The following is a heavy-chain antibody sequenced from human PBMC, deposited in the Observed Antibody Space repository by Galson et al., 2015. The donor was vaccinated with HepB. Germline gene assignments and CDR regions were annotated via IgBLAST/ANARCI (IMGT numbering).Heavy chain of an antibody. J-gene: IGHJ4*02. D-gene: IGHD3-10*01. CDR1: GGTFSSYA. V-gene: IGHV1-69*13. CDR3: ARGIMVRGVISYYFDY. CDR2: IIPIFGTA. Sequence: SVKVSCKASGGTFSSYAISWVRQAPGQGLEWMGGIIPIFGTANYAQKFQGRVTITADESTSTAYMELSSLRSEDTAVYYCARGIMVRGVISYYFDYWGQGTLVTVSS.